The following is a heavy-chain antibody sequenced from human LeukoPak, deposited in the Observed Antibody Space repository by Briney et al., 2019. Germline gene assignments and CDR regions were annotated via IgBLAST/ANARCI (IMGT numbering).Heavy chain of an antibody. CDR3: AREGRDPESDYYYGMDV. D-gene: IGHD1-14*01. CDR2: IIPIFGTA. CDR1: GGTFSSYA. Sequence: SVKVSCKASGGTFSSYAISWVRQAPGQGLEWMGGIIPIFGTANYAQKFQGRVTITADESTSTAYMELSSLRPEDTAVYYCAREGRDPESDYYYGMDVWGQGTTVTVSS. J-gene: IGHJ6*02. V-gene: IGHV1-69*13.